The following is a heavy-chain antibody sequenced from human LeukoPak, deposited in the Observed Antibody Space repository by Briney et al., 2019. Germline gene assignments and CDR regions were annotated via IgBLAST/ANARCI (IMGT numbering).Heavy chain of an antibody. CDR1: GGSFSGYY. J-gene: IGHJ1*01. V-gene: IGHV4-34*01. CDR3: ARVGDSSGYYYGITEYFQH. Sequence: SETLSLTCAVSGGSFSGYYWSWIRKPPGKGLERIGEINHSGSTNYNPSLKSRVTISVDTSKNQFSLKLSSVTAADTAVYYCARVGDSSGYYYGITEYFQHWGQGTLVTVSS. CDR2: INHSGST. D-gene: IGHD3-22*01.